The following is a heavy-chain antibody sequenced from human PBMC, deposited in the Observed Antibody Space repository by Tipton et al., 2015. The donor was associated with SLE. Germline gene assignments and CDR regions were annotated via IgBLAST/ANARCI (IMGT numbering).Heavy chain of an antibody. Sequence: LRLSCAASAFSVSAYHMTWVRQAPGKGLEWIGYIYYSGHTDYNPSLQSRLTISVDTSKNQFSLKLSSVTAADTAVYYCARDEYRYDATGYHLLGHFDFWGQGTLVTVSS. D-gene: IGHD3-22*01. V-gene: IGHV4-59*02. CDR3: ARDEYRYDATGYHLLGHFDF. CDR1: AFSVSAYH. CDR2: IYYSGHT. J-gene: IGHJ4*02.